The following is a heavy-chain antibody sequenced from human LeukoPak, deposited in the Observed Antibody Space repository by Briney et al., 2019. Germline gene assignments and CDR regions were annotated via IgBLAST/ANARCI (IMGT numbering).Heavy chain of an antibody. J-gene: IGHJ4*02. Sequence: PGGSLRLSCAASGFTFSNYGMHWVRQAPGKGLEWVAVIWYDGSNKYYADSVKGRFTISRDNSENTLYLQVNSLRAEDTAVYYCARDPGGVVYFDYWGQGTLVTVPS. CDR2: IWYDGSNK. CDR3: ARDPGGVVYFDY. D-gene: IGHD2-8*01. V-gene: IGHV3-33*01. CDR1: GFTFSNYG.